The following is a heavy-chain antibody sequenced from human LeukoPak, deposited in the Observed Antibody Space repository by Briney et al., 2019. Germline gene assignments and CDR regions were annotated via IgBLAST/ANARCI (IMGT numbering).Heavy chain of an antibody. CDR2: ISSSSSYI. J-gene: IGHJ4*02. V-gene: IGHV3-21*01. Sequence: GGSLRLSCAASGFTFSSYSMNWVRQAPGKGLEWVSSISSSSSYIYYADSVKGRFTIPRDNAKNSLYLQMNSLRAEDTAVYYCARHAGLRFLEWLLPTDYWGQGTLATVSS. CDR3: ARHAGLRFLEWLLPTDY. D-gene: IGHD3-3*01. CDR1: GFTFSSYS.